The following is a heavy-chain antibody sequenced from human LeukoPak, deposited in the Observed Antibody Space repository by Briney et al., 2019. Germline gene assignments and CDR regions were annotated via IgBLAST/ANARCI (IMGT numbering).Heavy chain of an antibody. D-gene: IGHD2-8*01. CDR1: GYTFTSDY. CDR3: ARDGYTNGVCYSLY. CDR2: INPSVGGT. Sequence: ASVKDSCKAPGYTFTSDYMHRVRQTPGQRLEWMGIINPSVGGTSYVQKLQGRVTMTRDTFTSTVYMEQSRLRAEDTAVYYCARDGYTNGVCYSLYWGQGTLVTVSS. V-gene: IGHV1-46*04. J-gene: IGHJ4*02.